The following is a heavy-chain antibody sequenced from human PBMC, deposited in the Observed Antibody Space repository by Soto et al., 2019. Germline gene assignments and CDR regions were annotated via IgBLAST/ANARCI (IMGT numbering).Heavy chain of an antibody. CDR1: GFTFSSYG. Sequence: GGSLRLSCAASGFTFSSYGMHWVRQAPGKGLEWVAIIWYDGSNKYYADSVKGRFTISRDNSKNTLYLKMNSVRAEDTAVYYCARGITGTTFDYWGQGTLVTVSS. D-gene: IGHD1-7*01. CDR2: IWYDGSNK. J-gene: IGHJ4*02. CDR3: ARGITGTTFDY. V-gene: IGHV3-33*08.